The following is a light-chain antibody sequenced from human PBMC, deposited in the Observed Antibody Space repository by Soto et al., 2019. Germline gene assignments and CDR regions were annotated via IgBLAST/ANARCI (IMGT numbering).Light chain of an antibody. CDR2: VAS. CDR3: QKYNSAPWT. V-gene: IGKV1-27*01. Sequence: DIPMTQSPSSLSASVGDRVTITCRASQGISNHLAWYQQQPGKVPKLLIYVASTLQSGVPSRFSGSGSGTDFTLTISSLQPEDVATYYCQKYNSAPWTFGQGTKVEIK. CDR1: QGISNH. J-gene: IGKJ1*01.